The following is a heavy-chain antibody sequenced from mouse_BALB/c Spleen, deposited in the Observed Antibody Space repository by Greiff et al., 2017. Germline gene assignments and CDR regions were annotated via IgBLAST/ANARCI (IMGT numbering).Heavy chain of an antibody. CDR1: GYTFTSYW. CDR2: IYPGDGDT. J-gene: IGHJ4*01. CDR3: ARSGGYGLGAMDY. V-gene: IGHV1-87*01. D-gene: IGHD1-2*01. Sequence: VQLQQSGAELARPGASVKLSCKASGYTFTSYWMQWVKQRPGQGLEWIGAIYPGDGDTRYTQKFKGKATLTADKSSSTAYMQLSSLASEDSAVYYGARSGGYGLGAMDYWGQGTSVTVSS.